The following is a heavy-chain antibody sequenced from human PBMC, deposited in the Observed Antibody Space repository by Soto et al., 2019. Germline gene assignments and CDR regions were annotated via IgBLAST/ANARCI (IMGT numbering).Heavy chain of an antibody. J-gene: IGHJ5*02. V-gene: IGHV1-46*01. CDR3: AMGFWSGYRNWFDP. CDR2: INPGGGRT. D-gene: IGHD3-3*01. CDR1: GYTLTSNY. Sequence: SVKVSCKASGYTLTSNYIHWVRQAPGQGLEWMGLINPGGGRTSYAQHLHGRVTMTRDTSISTAYMELSRLRSDDTAVYYCAMGFWSGYRNWFDPWGQGTLVTVSS.